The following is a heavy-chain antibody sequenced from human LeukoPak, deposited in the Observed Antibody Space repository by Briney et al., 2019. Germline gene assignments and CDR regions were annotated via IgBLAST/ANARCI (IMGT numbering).Heavy chain of an antibody. V-gene: IGHV3-23*01. D-gene: IGHD7-27*01. CDR3: ARGTGIGENYYYYYMDV. CDR1: GFTFSSYA. J-gene: IGHJ6*03. Sequence: GGSLRLSCAASGFTFSSYAMSWVRQAPGKGLEWVSAISGSGGSTYYADSVKGRFTISRDNSKNTLYLQMNSLRAEDTAVYYCARGTGIGENYYYYYMDVWGEGTTVTVSS. CDR2: ISGSGGST.